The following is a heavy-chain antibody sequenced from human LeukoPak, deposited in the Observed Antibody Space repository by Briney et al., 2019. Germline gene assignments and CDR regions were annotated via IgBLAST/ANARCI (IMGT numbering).Heavy chain of an antibody. CDR1: GFTFSSYA. Sequence: PGGSLRLSCAASGFTFSSYAMSWVRQAPGKGLEWVSAISGSGGSTYYADSVKGRFAISRDNSKNTLYLQMNSLRAEDTAVYCCAKGQGIVVVPAAILYYYGMDVWGQGTTVTVSS. J-gene: IGHJ6*02. CDR2: ISGSGGST. D-gene: IGHD2-2*02. V-gene: IGHV3-23*01. CDR3: AKGQGIVVVPAAILYYYGMDV.